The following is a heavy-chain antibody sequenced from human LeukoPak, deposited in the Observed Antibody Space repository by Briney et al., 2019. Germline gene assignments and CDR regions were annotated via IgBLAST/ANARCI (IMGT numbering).Heavy chain of an antibody. CDR1: GGSISSGSYY. CDR3: ARDAGIPCCGGDCYPDY. CDR2: IYNSGIT. Sequence: SETLSLTCTVSGGSISSGSYYWSWLRQPAGRGLVWIERIYNSGITDYLASLKSRVPISVDTYRNQFSLKLSSVNAADRAVYYCARDAGIPCCGGDCYPDYWGQGTLVTVSS. J-gene: IGHJ4*02. V-gene: IGHV4-61*02. D-gene: IGHD2-21*01.